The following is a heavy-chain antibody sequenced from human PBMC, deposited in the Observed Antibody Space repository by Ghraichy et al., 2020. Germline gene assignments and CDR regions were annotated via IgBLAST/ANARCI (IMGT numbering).Heavy chain of an antibody. CDR2: INHSGST. Sequence: SEPLSLTCAVYGGSFSGYYWSWIRQPPGKGLEWIGEINHSGSTNYNPSLKGRVTISVDTSKNQFSLKLSSVTAADTAVYYCARGPLRQLVTRPIDYWGQGTLVTVSS. CDR1: GGSFSGYY. J-gene: IGHJ4*02. CDR3: ARGPLRQLVTRPIDY. V-gene: IGHV4-34*01. D-gene: IGHD6-6*01.